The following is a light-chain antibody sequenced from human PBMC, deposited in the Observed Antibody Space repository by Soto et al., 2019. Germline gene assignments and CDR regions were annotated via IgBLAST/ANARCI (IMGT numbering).Light chain of an antibody. CDR2: DAS. J-gene: IGKJ5*01. CDR3: QQRSNWPPIA. CDR1: QSVSSY. Sequence: ESVLTQSPATMSLSPGERATLSCSASQSVSSYLAWYQQKPCQAPRLLIYDASNRATGIPARFSGSGSGTDFTLTISSLEPEDFAVYYCQQRSNWPPIAFGQRTGLEVK. V-gene: IGKV3-11*01.